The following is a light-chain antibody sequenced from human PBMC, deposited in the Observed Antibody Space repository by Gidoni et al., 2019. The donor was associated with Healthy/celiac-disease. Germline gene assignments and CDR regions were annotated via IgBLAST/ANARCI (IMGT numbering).Light chain of an antibody. CDR2: WAS. CDR1: QSVLYSSNNKNY. CDR3: QQYYSTLLIT. V-gene: IGKV4-1*01. Sequence: DIVMTQSPDSLAVSLGERATINCKSSQSVLYSSNNKNYLSWYQQKPGQPPKLIIYWASTREAGFPDRFSGSGSGTDFTLTISSLQAEDVAVYYCQQYYSTLLITFGQGTRLEIK. J-gene: IGKJ5*01.